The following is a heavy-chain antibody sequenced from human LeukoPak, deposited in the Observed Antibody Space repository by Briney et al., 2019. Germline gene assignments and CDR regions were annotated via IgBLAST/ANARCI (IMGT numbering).Heavy chain of an antibody. D-gene: IGHD2-2*01. CDR2: IYYSGST. V-gene: IGHV4-39*01. CDR1: GGSISSSSYY. Sequence: SETLSLTCTVSGGSISSSSYYWGWIRQPPGKGLEWIGSIYYSGSTYYNPSLKSRVTISVDTSKNQFSLKLSPVTAADTAVYYCARQLGYCSSTSCYADKVDYWGQGTLVTVSS. CDR3: ARQLGYCSSTSCYADKVDY. J-gene: IGHJ4*02.